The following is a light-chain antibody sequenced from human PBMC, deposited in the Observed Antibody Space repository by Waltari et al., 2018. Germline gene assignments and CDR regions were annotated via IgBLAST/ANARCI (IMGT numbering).Light chain of an antibody. Sequence: FMLTQPHSVSGSPGKTVTIPCTRRSGTFAAAYVQWYQQRPGSSPITVIYEDDKRTSGVPDRFSGSVDMSANSASLTISGLKPEDEADYFCQSYDSSSVVFGGGTKLTVL. CDR3: QSYDSSSVV. CDR2: EDD. J-gene: IGLJ2*01. CDR1: SGTFAAAY. V-gene: IGLV6-57*01.